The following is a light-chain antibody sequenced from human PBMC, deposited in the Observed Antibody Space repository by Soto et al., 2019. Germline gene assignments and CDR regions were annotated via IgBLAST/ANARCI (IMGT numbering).Light chain of an antibody. CDR2: SAS. CDR3: LQHNSYPWT. CDR1: QTISSH. Sequence: DIQMTQSPSSLSASVGDRVTITCRASQTISSHLNWYQQKPGIAPKLLIYSASSLQSGVPSRFSGSGSGTDFTLTISTLQPEDFATYYCLQHNSYPWTFGQGTKVDIK. J-gene: IGKJ1*01. V-gene: IGKV1-39*01.